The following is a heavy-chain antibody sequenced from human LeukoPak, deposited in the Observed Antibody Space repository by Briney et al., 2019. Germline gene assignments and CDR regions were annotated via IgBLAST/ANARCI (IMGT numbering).Heavy chain of an antibody. CDR1: GFTFSSYA. J-gene: IGHJ4*02. CDR3: ARDPVLRCY. D-gene: IGHD3-3*01. Sequence: GGSLRLSCAASGFTFSSYAMSWVRQAPGKGLEWVSAISGSGGSTYYADSVKGRFTISRDNAKNSLYLQMNSLRAEDTAVYYCARDPVLRCYWGQGTLVTVSS. V-gene: IGHV3-23*01. CDR2: ISGSGGST.